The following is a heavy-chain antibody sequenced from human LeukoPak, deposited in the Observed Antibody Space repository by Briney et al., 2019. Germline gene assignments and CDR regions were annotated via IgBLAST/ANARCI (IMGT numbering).Heavy chain of an antibody. CDR2: ISPNSSGT. CDR3: ARIRGLVPRQYYFDY. J-gene: IGHJ4*02. Sequence: ASVKVSSKASGYTFTDNYLHWVRQAPGQGLEWMGWISPNSSGTNYAQKFQDRVTMTRDTSISTAYMELSRLRSDDTAVYYCARIRGLVPRQYYFDYWGQGTLVTVSS. D-gene: IGHD6-19*01. V-gene: IGHV1-2*02. CDR1: GYTFTDNY.